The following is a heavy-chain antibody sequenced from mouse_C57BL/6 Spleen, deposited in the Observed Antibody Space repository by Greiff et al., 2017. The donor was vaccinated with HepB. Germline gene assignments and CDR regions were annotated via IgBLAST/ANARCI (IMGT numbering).Heavy chain of an antibody. J-gene: IGHJ3*01. CDR3: ARDRDEGRGFAY. CDR1: GFTFSSYA. Sequence: EVKLVESGGGLVKPGGSLKLSCAASGFTFSSYAMSWVRQTPEKRLEWVATISDGGSYTYYPDNVKGRFPIYRDNAKNNLYLQMSHLKSEDTAMYYCARDRDEGRGFAYWGRGTLVTVSA. D-gene: IGHD3-1*01. CDR2: ISDGGSYT. V-gene: IGHV5-4*01.